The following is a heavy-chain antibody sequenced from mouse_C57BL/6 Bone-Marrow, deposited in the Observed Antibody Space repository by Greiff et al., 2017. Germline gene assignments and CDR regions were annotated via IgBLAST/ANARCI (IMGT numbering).Heavy chain of an antibody. CDR3: ARSAYYSNYYAMDY. V-gene: IGHV1-54*01. J-gene: IGHJ4*01. CDR1: GYAFTNYL. D-gene: IGHD2-5*01. CDR2: INPGSGGT. Sequence: VQLQQSGAELVRPGTSVKVSCKASGYAFTNYLIEWVKQRPGQGLEWIGVINPGSGGTNYNEKFKGKATLTADKSSSTAYMQLSSLTSEDSAVYYCARSAYYSNYYAMDYGGQGTSVTVSS.